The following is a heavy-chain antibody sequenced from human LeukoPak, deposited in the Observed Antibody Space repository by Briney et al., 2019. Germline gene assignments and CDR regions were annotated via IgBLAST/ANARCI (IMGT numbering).Heavy chain of an antibody. V-gene: IGHV3-53*01. CDR3: ATTYSSGWYSFDY. Sequence: GSLRLSCAASGFTVSSNYMSWVRQAPGKGLEWVSVIYSGGSTYYADSVKGRFTISRDNSKNTLYLQMNSLRAEDTAVYYCATTYSSGWYSFDYWGQGTLVTVSS. CDR2: IYSGGST. CDR1: GFTVSSNY. J-gene: IGHJ4*02. D-gene: IGHD6-19*01.